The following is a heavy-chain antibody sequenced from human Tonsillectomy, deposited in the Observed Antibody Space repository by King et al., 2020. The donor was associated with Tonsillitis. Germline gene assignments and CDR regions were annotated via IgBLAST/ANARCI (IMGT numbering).Heavy chain of an antibody. CDR3: ACQRLIAAAGNYYYYGMDV. J-gene: IGHJ6*02. CDR1: GGSFSGYY. Sequence: VQLQQWGAGLLKPSETLSLTCAVYGGSFSGYYWSWIRQPPGKGLEWIGEINHSGSTNYNPSLKSRVTLSVDTSKNQFSLKLSSVTAADTAVYYCACQRLIAAAGNYYYYGMDVWGQGTTVTVSS. D-gene: IGHD6-13*01. CDR2: INHSGST. V-gene: IGHV4-34*01.